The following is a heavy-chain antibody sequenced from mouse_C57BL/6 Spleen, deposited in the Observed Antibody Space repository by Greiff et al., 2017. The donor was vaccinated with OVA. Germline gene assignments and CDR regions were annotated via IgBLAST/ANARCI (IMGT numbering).Heavy chain of an antibody. Sequence: VKLVESGPELVKPGASVKISCKASGYSFTSYYIHWVKQRPGQGLEWIGWIYPGSGNTKYNEKFKGKATLTADTSSSTAYMQLSSLTSEDSAVYYCVYYDYAFDYWGQGTTLTVSS. CDR1: GYSFTSYY. CDR2: IYPGSGNT. V-gene: IGHV1-66*01. D-gene: IGHD2-4*01. J-gene: IGHJ2*01. CDR3: VYYDYAFDY.